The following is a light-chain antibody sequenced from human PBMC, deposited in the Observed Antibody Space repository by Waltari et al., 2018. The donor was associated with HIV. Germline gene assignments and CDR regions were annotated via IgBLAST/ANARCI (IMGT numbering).Light chain of an antibody. CDR3: GTWDSSLSAYWV. V-gene: IGLV1-51*01. CDR2: DNN. J-gene: IGLJ3*02. Sequence: QSVLTQPPSVSAAPGQRVTISCSNIGNNYISWYQQLPGTAPKLLIYDNNKRPSGIPYRFSGSKSGTSATLGITELQTGDEADYYCGTWDSSLSAYWVFGGGTKLTVL. CDR1: NIGNNY.